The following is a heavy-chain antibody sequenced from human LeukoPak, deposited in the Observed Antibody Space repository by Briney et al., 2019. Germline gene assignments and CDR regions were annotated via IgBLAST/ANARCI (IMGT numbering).Heavy chain of an antibody. D-gene: IGHD6-19*01. Sequence: SETLSLTCAVYGGSFSGYYWGWIRQPPGKGLEWIGSIYYSGSTYYTPSLKSRVTISVDTSKNQFSLKLSSVTAADTAVYYCATSGSGWYGGHFDYWGQGTLVTVSS. CDR2: IYYSGST. CDR3: ATSGSGWYGGHFDY. V-gene: IGHV4-39*01. J-gene: IGHJ4*02. CDR1: GGSFSGYY.